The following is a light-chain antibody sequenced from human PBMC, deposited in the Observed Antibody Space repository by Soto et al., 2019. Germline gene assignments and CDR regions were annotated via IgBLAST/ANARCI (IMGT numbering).Light chain of an antibody. V-gene: IGKV3-20*01. CDR3: QQYNNWPFS. J-gene: IGKJ5*01. CDR1: QSLSSGY. Sequence: IALMQSPSTLSLSPGERATLSCRASQSLSSGYLAWYQQKPGQAPRLRFYDASRRATGTPDRFSATGSETDFTLTISGLQSGDSAVYFCQQYNNWPFSFGQGTRLEI. CDR2: DAS.